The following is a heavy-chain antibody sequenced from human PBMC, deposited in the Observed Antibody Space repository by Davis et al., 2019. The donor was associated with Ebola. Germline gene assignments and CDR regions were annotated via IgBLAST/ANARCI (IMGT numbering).Heavy chain of an antibody. J-gene: IGHJ3*02. V-gene: IGHV1-8*01. Sequence: ASVKVSCKASGYTFTSYDINWVRQATGQGLEWMGWMNPNSGNTGYAQKFQGRVTMTRNTSISTAYMELSSLRSEDTAVYYCARPNNPLDAFDIWGQGTMVTVSS. CDR1: GYTFTSYD. D-gene: IGHD1-14*01. CDR3: ARPNNPLDAFDI. CDR2: MNPNSGNT.